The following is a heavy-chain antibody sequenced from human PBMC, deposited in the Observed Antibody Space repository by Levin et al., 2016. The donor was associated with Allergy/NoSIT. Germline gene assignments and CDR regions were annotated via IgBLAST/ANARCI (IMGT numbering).Heavy chain of an antibody. CDR3: ARGGINALRAVGYYFDS. D-gene: IGHD3-10*01. Sequence: WIRQPPGKGLEWVSTISGSDGGTHYADSVKDRFTISRHNSKNTLYLQMNSLRAEDTAVYYCARGGINALRAVGYYFDSWGQGTLVTVSS. CDR2: ISGSDGGT. J-gene: IGHJ4*02. V-gene: IGHV3-23*01.